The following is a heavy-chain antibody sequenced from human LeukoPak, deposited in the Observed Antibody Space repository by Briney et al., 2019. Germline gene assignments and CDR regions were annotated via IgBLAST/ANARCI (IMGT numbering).Heavy chain of an antibody. D-gene: IGHD6-19*01. CDR1: GFTFSSYD. J-gene: IGHJ3*02. CDR3: ARDARYSSALGDAFDI. CDR2: IDTAGDT. Sequence: GGSLRLSCAASGFTFSSYDMHWVRQATGKGLEWVSAIDTAGDTYYPGSVKGRFTISRENAKNSLYLQMNSLRAGDTAVYYCARDARYSSALGDAFDIWGQGTMVTVSS. V-gene: IGHV3-13*01.